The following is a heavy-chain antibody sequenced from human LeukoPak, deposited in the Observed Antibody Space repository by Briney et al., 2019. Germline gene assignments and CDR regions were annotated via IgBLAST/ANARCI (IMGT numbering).Heavy chain of an antibody. J-gene: IGHJ5*02. V-gene: IGHV4-59*01. CDR3: ARGYLYCSSTSCPRRWFDP. CDR2: IYYSGST. CDR1: GGSISSYY. D-gene: IGHD2-2*01. Sequence: SETLSLTCTVSGGSISSYYWRWIRQPPGKGLEWIGYIYYSGSTNYNPSLKRRVTISVDTSKNQFSLQLSSVTAADTAVYYCARGYLYCSSTSCPRRWFDPWGQGTLVTVSS.